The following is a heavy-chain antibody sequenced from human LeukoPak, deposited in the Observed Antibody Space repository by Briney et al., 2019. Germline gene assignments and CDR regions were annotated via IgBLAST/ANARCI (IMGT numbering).Heavy chain of an antibody. J-gene: IGHJ4*02. Sequence: GGSLRLSCAASGFTLSSYAMHWVRQAPGKGLEWVAVVSYDGSNKYYADSVKGRFTISRDNSKNTLYLQMNSLRAEDTAVYYCARDQNYDSSGYYPDYWGQGTLVTVSS. CDR2: VSYDGSNK. CDR1: GFTLSSYA. D-gene: IGHD3-22*01. V-gene: IGHV3-30-3*01. CDR3: ARDQNYDSSGYYPDY.